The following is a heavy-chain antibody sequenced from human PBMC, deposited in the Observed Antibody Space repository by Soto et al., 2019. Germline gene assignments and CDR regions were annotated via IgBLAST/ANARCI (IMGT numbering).Heavy chain of an antibody. D-gene: IGHD3-3*01. CDR2: IRSKAYGGTT. J-gene: IGHJ5*02. CDR1: GFTFGDYA. Sequence: GGSLRLSCTASGFTFGDYAMSWFRQAPGKGLEWVGFIRSKAYGGTTEYAASVKGRFTISRDDSKSIAYLQMNSLKTEDTAVYYCTRDSQYYDFWSGDRTQLNNWFDPWGQGTLVTVSS. CDR3: TRDSQYYDFWSGDRTQLNNWFDP. V-gene: IGHV3-49*03.